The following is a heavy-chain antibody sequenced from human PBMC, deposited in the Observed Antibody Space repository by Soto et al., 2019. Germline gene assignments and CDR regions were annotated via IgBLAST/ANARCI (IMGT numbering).Heavy chain of an antibody. Sequence: SEKVSFKASSGTFISYAISWVRQAPGQGLEWMGGIIPIFGTANYAQKFQGRVTITADESTSTAYMELSSLRSEDTAVYYCARRVLGYCSGGSCLDFDYWGQGTLVTVSS. CDR2: IIPIFGTA. D-gene: IGHD2-15*01. J-gene: IGHJ4*02. CDR1: SGTFISYA. CDR3: ARRVLGYCSGGSCLDFDY. V-gene: IGHV1-69*13.